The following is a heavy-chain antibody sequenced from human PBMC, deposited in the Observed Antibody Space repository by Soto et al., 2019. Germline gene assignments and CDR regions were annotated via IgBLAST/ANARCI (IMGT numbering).Heavy chain of an antibody. CDR2: IIPIFGTA. Sequence: QVQLVQSGAEVKKPGSSVKVSCKASGGTFSSYAISWVRQAPGQGLEWMGGIIPIFGTANYAQKFQGRVTITAHESTSTAYMELSSLRSEDRAVYYCAREGGYSGGWYGGWYFDLWGRGTLVTVSS. CDR3: AREGGYSGGWYGGWYFDL. CDR1: GGTFSSYA. V-gene: IGHV1-69*01. D-gene: IGHD6-19*01. J-gene: IGHJ2*01.